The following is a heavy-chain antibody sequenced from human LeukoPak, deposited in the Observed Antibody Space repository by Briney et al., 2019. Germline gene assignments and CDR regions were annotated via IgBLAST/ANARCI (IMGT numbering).Heavy chain of an antibody. CDR1: GGSISSGSYC. D-gene: IGHD6-19*01. J-gene: IGHJ5*02. Sequence: SETLSLTCTVSGGSISSGSYCWSWIRQPAGKGLEWIGHIHTSGNTNYNSSLKSRVTISVDTSKNQFSLKLNSVTAADTAVYYCARRYGSGWYGNWFDPWGQGTLVTVSS. CDR3: ARRYGSGWYGNWFDP. V-gene: IGHV4-61*09. CDR2: IHTSGNT.